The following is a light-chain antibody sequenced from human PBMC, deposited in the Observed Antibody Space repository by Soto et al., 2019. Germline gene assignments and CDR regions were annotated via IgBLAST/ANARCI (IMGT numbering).Light chain of an antibody. CDR1: LSVTSNY. V-gene: IGKV3-20*01. J-gene: IGKJ2*01. CDR2: DAT. CDR3: QQYGSSLYT. Sequence: EIVLTQSPDTLSFSPGERATLSCRASLSVTSNYLAWYQQIPGQAPRLLIYDATRRATGIPDRFSGSGSGTDFTLTISRLEPEDFAVYYCQQYGSSLYTFGQGTKLEIK.